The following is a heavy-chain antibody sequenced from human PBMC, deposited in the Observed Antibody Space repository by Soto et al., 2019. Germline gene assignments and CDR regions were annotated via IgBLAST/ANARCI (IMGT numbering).Heavy chain of an antibody. CDR2: ISAYNGNT. D-gene: IGHD6-6*01. CDR3: ARDGVEGTLAARISYFDY. CDR1: GYTFTSYG. V-gene: IGHV1-18*01. J-gene: IGHJ4*02. Sequence: ASVKVSCKASGYTFTSYGISWVRQAPGQGLEWMGWISAYNGNTNYAQKLQGRVTMTTDTSTSTAYMELRSLRSDDTAVYYCARDGVEGTLAARISYFDYWGQGTLVTVSS.